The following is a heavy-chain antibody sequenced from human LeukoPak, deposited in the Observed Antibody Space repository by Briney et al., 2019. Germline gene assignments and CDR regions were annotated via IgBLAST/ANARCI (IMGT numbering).Heavy chain of an antibody. Sequence: SETLSLTCAVSGYSISSGYYWGWIRQPPGKGLEWIGSIYHSGSTYYNPSLKSRVTISVDTSKNQFSLKLSSVTAADTAVYYCARSDIVVVPAANINIESVFDYWAREPWSPSPQ. V-gene: IGHV4-38-2*01. CDR1: GYSISSGYY. J-gene: IGHJ4*02. CDR2: IYHSGST. D-gene: IGHD2-2*01. CDR3: ARSDIVVVPAANINIESVFDY.